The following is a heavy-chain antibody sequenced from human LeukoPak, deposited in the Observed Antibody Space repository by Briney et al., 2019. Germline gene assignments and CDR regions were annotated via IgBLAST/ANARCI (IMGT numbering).Heavy chain of an antibody. J-gene: IGHJ6*03. V-gene: IGHV3-53*01. CDR2: IYGGGST. CDR1: GFTVNSKY. CDR3: ASGSGSYLTPYYYMDV. D-gene: IGHD3-10*01. Sequence: GGSLRLSCVASGFTVNSKYMSWVRQAPGKGLEWVSVIYGGGSTYYADSVKGGFTISRENSKNTLYLQMNSLRAEDTAVYYCASGSGSYLTPYYYMDVWGRGTTVTVS.